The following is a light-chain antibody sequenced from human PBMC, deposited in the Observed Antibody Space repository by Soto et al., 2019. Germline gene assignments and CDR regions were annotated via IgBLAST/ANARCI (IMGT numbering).Light chain of an antibody. Sequence: DIQMTQSPSSLSASVGDRVTITCRASQSISNYLNWYQQKLGKAPKLLIYGASSLQSGVPSRFSGSGSGTDFTLTISSLQPEDFATYYCQQSYSLWTFGQGTKVEIK. CDR1: QSISNY. CDR3: QQSYSLWT. V-gene: IGKV1-39*01. CDR2: GAS. J-gene: IGKJ1*01.